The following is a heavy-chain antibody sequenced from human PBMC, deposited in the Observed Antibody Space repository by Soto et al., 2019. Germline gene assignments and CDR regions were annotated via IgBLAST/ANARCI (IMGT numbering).Heavy chain of an antibody. CDR2: IIPILGIA. V-gene: IGHV1-69*04. D-gene: IGHD6-13*01. CDR3: ARDIRQQLVWDAFDI. CDR1: GGTFSSYT. J-gene: IGHJ3*02. Sequence: SVKVSCKASGGTFSSYTISWVRQAPGQGLEWMGRIIPILGIANYAQKFQGRVTITADKSTSTAYMELSSLRSENTAVYYCARDIRQQLVWDAFDIWGQGTMVTVSS.